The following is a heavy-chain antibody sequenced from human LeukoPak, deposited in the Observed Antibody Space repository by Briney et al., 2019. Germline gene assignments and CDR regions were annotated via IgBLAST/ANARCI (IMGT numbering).Heavy chain of an antibody. V-gene: IGHV3-23*01. Sequence: PGGSLRLSCAASGFTFSSYAMSWVPQAPAKGLEWVSAISGSGGSTYYADSVKGRFTISRDNTKNTLYLQMNSLRAEDTAVYYCAEDSGYSGIVGATTFFDYWGQGTLVTVSS. D-gene: IGHD1-26*01. CDR3: AEDSGYSGIVGATTFFDY. J-gene: IGHJ4*02. CDR2: ISGSGGST. CDR1: GFTFSSYA.